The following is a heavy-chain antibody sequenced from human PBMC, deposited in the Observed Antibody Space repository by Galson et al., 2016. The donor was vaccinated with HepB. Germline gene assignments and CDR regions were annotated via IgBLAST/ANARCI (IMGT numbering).Heavy chain of an antibody. Sequence: NWWTWVRQPPGKGLEWIGEIYHSGATNYNPSLESRATISRDKSKNQFSLKLTSVTAADTAMYYCARQRGTLYGLDVWGQGTTVTVSS. J-gene: IGHJ6*02. CDR1: NW. CDR2: IYHSGAT. CDR3: ARQRGTLYGLDV. D-gene: IGHD1-1*01. V-gene: IGHV4-4*02.